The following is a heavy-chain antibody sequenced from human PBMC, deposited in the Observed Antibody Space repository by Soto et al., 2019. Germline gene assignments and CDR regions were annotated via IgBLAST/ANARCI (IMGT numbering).Heavy chain of an antibody. Sequence: GGSLRLSCAASGFTFRSYSMNWVRQAPGKGLEWISYISSSSTTIYYADSVKGRFTISRDNAKNSLYLQMNSLSAEDTAVYYCARDLSPLIRGVIVSSNFDYWGQGTLVTVSS. J-gene: IGHJ4*02. CDR3: ARDLSPLIRGVIVSSNFDY. D-gene: IGHD3-10*01. CDR1: GFTFRSYS. V-gene: IGHV3-48*01. CDR2: ISSSSTTI.